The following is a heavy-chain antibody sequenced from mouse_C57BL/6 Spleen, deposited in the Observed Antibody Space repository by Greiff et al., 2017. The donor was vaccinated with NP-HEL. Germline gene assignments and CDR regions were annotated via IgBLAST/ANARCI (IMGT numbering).Heavy chain of an antibody. CDR1: GFTFSDYG. J-gene: IGHJ2*01. D-gene: IGHD2-2*01. CDR2: ISSGSSTI. CDR3: ARIYGYEVDY. V-gene: IGHV5-17*01. Sequence: EVMLVESGGGLVKPGGSLKLSCAASGFTFSDYGMHWVRQAPEKGLEWVAYISSGSSTIYYADTVKGRFTISRDNAKNTLFLQMTSLRSEDTAMYYCARIYGYEVDYWGQGTTLTVSS.